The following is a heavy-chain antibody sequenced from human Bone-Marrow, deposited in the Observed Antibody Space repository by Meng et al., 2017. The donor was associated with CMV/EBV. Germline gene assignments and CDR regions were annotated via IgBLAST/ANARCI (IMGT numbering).Heavy chain of an antibody. CDR3: TKHRGRLAATGRDFEY. D-gene: IGHD2-15*01. CDR2: IGHKGDST. Sequence: GESLKISCVASGFTFINYAISWVRQAPGRGLEWVSAIGHKGDSTYYADSVKGRFTISRDNSKNTLDLQMNSLRAEDTAVYYCTKHRGRLAATGRDFEYWGQGAQVTVSS. CDR1: GFTFINYA. J-gene: IGHJ4*02. V-gene: IGHV3-23*01.